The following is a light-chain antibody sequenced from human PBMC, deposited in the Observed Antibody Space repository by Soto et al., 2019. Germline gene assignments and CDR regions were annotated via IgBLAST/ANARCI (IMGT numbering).Light chain of an antibody. Sequence: QSALTQPPSASGSPGQSVTISCTGTSSDVGGYNYVSWYQQHPGKAPKLMIYEVSKRPSGVPDRFSGSKSDNTASLTVSGLQAEDEADYYCCSYAAGCNFVFGTGTKLTVL. CDR1: SSDVGGYNY. J-gene: IGLJ1*01. CDR3: CSYAAGCNFV. CDR2: EVS. V-gene: IGLV2-8*01.